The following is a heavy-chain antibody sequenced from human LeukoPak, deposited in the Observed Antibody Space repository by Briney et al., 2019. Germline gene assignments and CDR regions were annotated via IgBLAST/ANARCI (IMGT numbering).Heavy chain of an antibody. CDR2: IYYSGST. V-gene: IGHV4-39*07. CDR1: GGSISSSSYY. Sequence: PSETLSLTCTVSGGSISSSSYYWGWIRQPPGKGLEWIGSIYYSGSTYYNPSLKSRVTISVDTSKNQFSLKLSSVTAADTAVYYCARVRDGDYADCWGQGTLVTVSS. CDR3: ARVRDGDYADC. D-gene: IGHD4-17*01. J-gene: IGHJ4*02.